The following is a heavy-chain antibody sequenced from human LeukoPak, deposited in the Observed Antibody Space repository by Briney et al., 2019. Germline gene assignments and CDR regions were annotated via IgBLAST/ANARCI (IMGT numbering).Heavy chain of an antibody. CDR2: IYTSGST. J-gene: IGHJ4*02. V-gene: IGHV4-61*02. D-gene: IGHD3-10*01. CDR3: ARGQVPHYYGSGVDY. Sequence: PSETLSLTCTVSGGSISSGSYYWSWIRQPAGKGLEWIGRIYTSGSTNYNPSLKSRCTISVDTSKNQFSLKLSSVTAADTAVYYCARGQVPHYYGSGVDYWGQGTLVTVSS. CDR1: GGSISSGSYY.